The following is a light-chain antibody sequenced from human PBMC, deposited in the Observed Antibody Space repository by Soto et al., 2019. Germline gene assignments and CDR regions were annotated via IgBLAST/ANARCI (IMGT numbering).Light chain of an antibody. CDR1: QSVSSSY. Sequence: PGEVVTRSCRASQSVSSSYLTWYQQKPGQAPRLLIYDISTRAAAIPARFSGSGSGTDFTLTVSSLEPEDFALYYCQQRSNRITFGQGTRLEI. CDR2: DIS. CDR3: QQRSNRIT. V-gene: IGKV3D-20*02. J-gene: IGKJ5*01.